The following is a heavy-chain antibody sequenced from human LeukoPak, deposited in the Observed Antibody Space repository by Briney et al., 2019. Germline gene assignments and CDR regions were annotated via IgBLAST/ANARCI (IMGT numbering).Heavy chain of an antibody. CDR2: IGGSGGGT. J-gene: IGHJ1*01. Sequence: GGSLRLSCAASGFTFSSYAMSWVRQAPGKGLEWISTIGGSGGGTYYADSVKGRFTISRDNSKNTLSLQMNSLRAEDTAVYHCAKGLVGTEYFQHWSQGTLVTVSS. CDR1: GFTFSSYA. V-gene: IGHV3-23*01. D-gene: IGHD2-8*02. CDR3: AKGLVGTEYFQH.